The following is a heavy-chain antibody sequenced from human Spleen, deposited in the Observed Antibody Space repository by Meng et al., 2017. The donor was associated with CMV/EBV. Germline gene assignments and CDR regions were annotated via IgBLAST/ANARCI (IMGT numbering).Heavy chain of an antibody. J-gene: IGHJ3*02. V-gene: IGHV6-1*01. CDR1: GDSVSSNSAA. CDR3: ARGRTYYYDSNAYFEI. D-gene: IGHD3-22*01. CDR2: TYYRSKWYN. Sequence: SQTLSLTCAISGDSVSSNSAAWNWIRQSPSRGLEWPGRTYYRSKWYNDYAVSVKSRITINPDTSKNQFSLQLNSVTPEDTAVYYCARGRTYYYDSNAYFEIWGQGTLVTVSS.